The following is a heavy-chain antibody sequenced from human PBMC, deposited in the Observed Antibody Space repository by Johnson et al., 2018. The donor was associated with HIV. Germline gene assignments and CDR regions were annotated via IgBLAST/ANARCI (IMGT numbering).Heavy chain of an antibody. Sequence: VQLVESGGGLVKPGGPLKLSCAVSGFTFSDHYMSWIRQTPGKGLQRVSTVGTADDTYYPGPVKGRFTISRDNSNNTRYLQMNSLRTEDTAVYYCARDRLLWFRELWPHDAFDIWGQGTMVTVSS. CDR3: ARDRLLWFRELWPHDAFDI. V-gene: IGHV3-66*02. CDR1: GFTFSDHY. D-gene: IGHD3-10*01. J-gene: IGHJ3*02. CDR2: VGTADDT.